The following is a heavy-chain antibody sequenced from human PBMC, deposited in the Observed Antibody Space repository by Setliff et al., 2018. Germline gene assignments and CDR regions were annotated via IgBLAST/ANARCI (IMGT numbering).Heavy chain of an antibody. J-gene: IGHJ4*02. V-gene: IGHV1-24*01. CDR2: FDPEDGET. D-gene: IGHD1-26*01. CDR3: ATSYSGSYYGY. CDR1: GYSFSDYD. Sequence: ASVKVSCKASGYSFSDYDINWVRQAPGKGLEWMGGFDPEDGETIYAQKFQGRVTMTEDTSTDTAYMELSSLRSEDTAVYYCATSYSGSYYGYWGQGTLVTVSS.